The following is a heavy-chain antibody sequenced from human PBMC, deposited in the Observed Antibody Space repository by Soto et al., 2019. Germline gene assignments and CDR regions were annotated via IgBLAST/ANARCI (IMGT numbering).Heavy chain of an antibody. Sequence: QVQLVESGGVVVQPGRSLRLSCAASGFTFSTSGMHWVRQAPGKGLEWVAVMSYDGNNKYYADSVKGRFTISRDNSKNTLFLQMNSLRAADTAVYYCAKDHLPSTVTTPGYWGQGTLVTVSS. D-gene: IGHD4-17*01. CDR2: MSYDGNNK. CDR1: GFTFSTSG. J-gene: IGHJ4*02. V-gene: IGHV3-30*18. CDR3: AKDHLPSTVTTPGY.